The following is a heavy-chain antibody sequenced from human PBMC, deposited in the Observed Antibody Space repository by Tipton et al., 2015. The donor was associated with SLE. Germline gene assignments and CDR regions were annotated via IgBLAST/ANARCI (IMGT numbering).Heavy chain of an antibody. D-gene: IGHD5-12*01. J-gene: IGHJ3*02. V-gene: IGHV4-34*01. CDR2: INHSGST. Sequence: TLSLTCAVYGGSFSGYYWSWIRQPPGKGLEWIGEINHSGSTNYNPSLKSRVTISVDTSKNQFSLKPSSVTAADTAVYYCARDEATIGAFDIWGQGTMVTVSS. CDR1: GGSFSGYY. CDR3: ARDEATIGAFDI.